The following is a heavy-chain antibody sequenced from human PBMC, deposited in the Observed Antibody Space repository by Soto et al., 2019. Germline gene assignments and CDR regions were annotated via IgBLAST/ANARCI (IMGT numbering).Heavy chain of an antibody. CDR3: ANELYTSSWFTSSDF. CDR1: GFTFRSYA. J-gene: IGHJ4*02. Sequence: PGGSLRLSCAASGFTFRSYALNWVRQAPGKGREWVSAISGGGGTIYYADSVKGRFTISRDNSKNTLYLQMNSLRAEDTAVYYCANELYTSSWFTSSDFWGQGTLVTVSS. V-gene: IGHV3-23*01. CDR2: ISGGGGTI. D-gene: IGHD6-13*01.